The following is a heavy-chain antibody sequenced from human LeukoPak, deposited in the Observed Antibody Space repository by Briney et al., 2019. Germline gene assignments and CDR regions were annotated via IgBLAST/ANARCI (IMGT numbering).Heavy chain of an antibody. CDR3: TRDRGDDDY. J-gene: IGHJ4*02. CDR1: GFTFGDYA. D-gene: IGHD2-21*02. V-gene: IGHV3-49*04. Sequence: GGSLRLSCTASGFTFGDYAMSWVRQAPGKGLEWVGFIRSKAYGGTTEYAASVKGRFTISRDDSKSIAYLQMNSLKTEDTAVYYCTRDRGDDDYWGQGTLVTVSS. CDR2: IRSKAYGGTT.